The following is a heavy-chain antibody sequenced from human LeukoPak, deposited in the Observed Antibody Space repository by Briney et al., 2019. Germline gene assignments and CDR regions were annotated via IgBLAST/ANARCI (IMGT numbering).Heavy chain of an antibody. CDR2: ISGSGGST. CDR1: GFTFSNSA. V-gene: IGHV3-23*01. CDR3: AKVEPVLRYFDWLPRAAFDI. J-gene: IGHJ3*02. Sequence: GGSLRLSRAASGFTFSNSAMSWVRQAPGKGLEWVSAISGSGGSTYYADSVKGRFTISRDNSKNTLYLQMNSLRAEDTAVYYCAKVEPVLRYFDWLPRAAFDIWGQGTMVTVSS. D-gene: IGHD3-9*01.